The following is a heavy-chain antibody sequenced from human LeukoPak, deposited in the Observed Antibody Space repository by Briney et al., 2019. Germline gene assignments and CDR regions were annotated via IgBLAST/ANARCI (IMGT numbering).Heavy chain of an antibody. D-gene: IGHD2-2*01. CDR3: ARFSGWDIVVVPAADLFDY. V-gene: IGHV1-18*04. CDR2: ISAYSGNT. CDR1: GYTFTSYG. J-gene: IGHJ4*02. Sequence: ASVKVSCKASGYTFTSYGISWVRQAPGQGLEWMGWISAYSGNTNYAQKLQGRVTMTTDTSTSTAYMELRSLRSDDTAVYYCARFSGWDIVVVPAADLFDYWGQGTLVTVSS.